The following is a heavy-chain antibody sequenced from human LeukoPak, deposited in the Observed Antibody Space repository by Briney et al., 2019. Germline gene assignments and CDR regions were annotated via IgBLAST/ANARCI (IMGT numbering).Heavy chain of an antibody. CDR1: GLTFTNYA. CDR2: ISGSGERA. Sequence: GGSLRLSCAASGLTFTNYAMSWVRQAPGKGLEWVSVISGSGERAYYADSVKGRFTISSDNSKNTLYLQMNGLRAEDTAVYYCARGIGSSGFYPFDYWGQGILVTVSS. J-gene: IGHJ4*02. D-gene: IGHD3-22*01. CDR3: ARGIGSSGFYPFDY. V-gene: IGHV3-23*01.